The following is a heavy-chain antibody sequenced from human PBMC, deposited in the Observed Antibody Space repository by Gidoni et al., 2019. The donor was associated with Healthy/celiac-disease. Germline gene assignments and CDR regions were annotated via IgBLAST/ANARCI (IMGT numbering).Heavy chain of an antibody. Sequence: QLQLQESGPGLVKPSETLSLTCTVSGGSISSSSYYWGWIRQPPGKGLEWIGSIYYSGSTYYNPSLKSRVTISVDTSKNQFSLKLSSVTAADTAVYYCARGSTYYDIWYNWFDPWGQGTLVTVSS. CDR1: GGSISSSSYY. V-gene: IGHV4-39*07. CDR3: ARGSTYYDIWYNWFDP. J-gene: IGHJ5*02. CDR2: IYYSGST. D-gene: IGHD3-9*01.